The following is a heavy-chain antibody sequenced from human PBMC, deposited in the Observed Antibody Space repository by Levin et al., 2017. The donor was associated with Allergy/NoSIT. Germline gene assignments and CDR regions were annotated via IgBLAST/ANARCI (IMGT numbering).Heavy chain of an antibody. CDR1: GGSIRSYY. V-gene: IGHV4-59*08. D-gene: IGHD4-17*01. CDR2: IYYSGST. Sequence: SQTLSLPCTVSGGSIRSYYWSWIRQPPGKGLEWIGYIYYSGSTNYNPSLKSRVTISVDTSKNQFSLKLSSVTAADTAVYYCASQRLDYDYGDYFDYWGQGTLVTVSS. CDR3: ASQRLDYDYGDYFDY. J-gene: IGHJ4*02.